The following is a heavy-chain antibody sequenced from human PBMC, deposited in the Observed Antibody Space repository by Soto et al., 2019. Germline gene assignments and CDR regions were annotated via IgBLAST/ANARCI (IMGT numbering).Heavy chain of an antibody. V-gene: IGHV4-30-2*01. J-gene: IGHJ4*02. CDR1: GASITYGAYS. Sequence: QLQLHMSGSGLVKPSQTLSLTCTVSGASITYGAYSWSWIRQTPGKGLEWIGYINHLETTFYNPSFESRLTLAIDRTKNQFSLKLKSMSAADRAVYFCARGGRFDSFDYWGKGIVVTVSS. CDR3: ARGGRFDSFDY. CDR2: INHLETT. D-gene: IGHD3-10*01.